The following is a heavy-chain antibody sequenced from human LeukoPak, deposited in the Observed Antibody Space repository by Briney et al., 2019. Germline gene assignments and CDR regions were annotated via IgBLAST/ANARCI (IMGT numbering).Heavy chain of an antibody. V-gene: IGHV1-46*01. Sequence: ASVKVSCKASGYTSTSYYMHWVRQAPGQGLEWMGIINPSGGSRSYAQKFQGRVTMTRDMSTSTVYMELSSLRSEDTAVYYCARLAGVFYYYYYMDVWGKGTTVTVSS. CDR3: ARLAGVFYYYYYMDV. CDR1: GYTSTSYY. CDR2: INPSGGSR. J-gene: IGHJ6*03.